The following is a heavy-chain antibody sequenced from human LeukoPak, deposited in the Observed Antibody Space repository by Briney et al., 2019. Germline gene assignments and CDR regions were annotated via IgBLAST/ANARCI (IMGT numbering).Heavy chain of an antibody. Sequence: ASVKVSCKASGGTFSSYAISWVRQAPGQGLEWMGGIIPIFGTANYAQKFQGRVTITTDESTSTAYMELSSLRSEDTAVYYCAQGSGYYAFLNWFDPWGQGTLVTVSS. D-gene: IGHD3-22*01. CDR1: GGTFSSYA. J-gene: IGHJ5*02. CDR2: IIPIFGTA. V-gene: IGHV1-69*05. CDR3: AQGSGYYAFLNWFDP.